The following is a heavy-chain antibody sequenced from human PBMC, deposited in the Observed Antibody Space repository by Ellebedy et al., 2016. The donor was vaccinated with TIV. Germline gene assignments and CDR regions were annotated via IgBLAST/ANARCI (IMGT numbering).Heavy chain of an antibody. CDR3: AKVRVGATTWGAGLYYFDY. D-gene: IGHD1-26*01. CDR1: GFTFSSYA. J-gene: IGHJ4*02. Sequence: GESLKISCAASGFTFSSYAMSWVRQAPGKGLEWVSAISGSGGSTYYADSVKGRFTISRDNSKNTLYLQMNSLRAEDTAVYYCAKVRVGATTWGAGLYYFDYWGQGTLVTVSS. V-gene: IGHV3-23*01. CDR2: ISGSGGST.